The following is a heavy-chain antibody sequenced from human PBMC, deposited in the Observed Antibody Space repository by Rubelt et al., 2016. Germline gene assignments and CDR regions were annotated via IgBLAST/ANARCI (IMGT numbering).Heavy chain of an antibody. Sequence: EVQLVESGGGLVQPGGSLRLSCAASGFTFSSYEMNWVRQAPGKGLGWVSYISSSGSTIYYAGAVTGRFTISRDNAKNSLYLQMNGLRAEDTAVYYCARSDIVATITDYWGQGTLVTVSS. CDR2: ISSSGSTI. J-gene: IGHJ4*02. CDR1: GFTFSSYE. D-gene: IGHD5-12*01. V-gene: IGHV3-48*03. CDR3: ARSDIVATITDY.